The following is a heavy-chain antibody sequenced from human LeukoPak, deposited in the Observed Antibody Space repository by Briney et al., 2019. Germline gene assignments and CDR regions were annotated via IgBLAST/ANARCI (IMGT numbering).Heavy chain of an antibody. CDR3: ARRTTVTPNWFDP. D-gene: IGHD4-17*01. CDR2: IYYTGST. CDR1: GGPISTYQ. Sequence: SETLSLTCTVSGGPISTYQWSRIRQPPGKGLEWIGYIYYTGSTNYNPSLRSRVTISLDTSKNQFSLRVNSVTAADTAVYYCARRTTVTPNWFDPWGQGTLVTVSS. V-gene: IGHV4-59*08. J-gene: IGHJ5*02.